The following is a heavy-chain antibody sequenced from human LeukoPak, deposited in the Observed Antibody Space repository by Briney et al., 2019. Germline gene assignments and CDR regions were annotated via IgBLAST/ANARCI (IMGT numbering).Heavy chain of an antibody. CDR3: TRGVGGYCSGGSCYGGWFDY. CDR1: GFTFTSYS. D-gene: IGHD2-15*01. V-gene: IGHV3-21*01. J-gene: IGHJ4*02. Sequence: PGGSLRLSCAASGFTFTSYSMNWVRQAPGKGLEWDSSIISSGTYVYYADSVKGRFTISRDNAKNSLYLQMNSLRAEDTAVYYCTRGVGGYCSGGSCYGGWFDYWGQGTLVTVSS. CDR2: IISSGTYV.